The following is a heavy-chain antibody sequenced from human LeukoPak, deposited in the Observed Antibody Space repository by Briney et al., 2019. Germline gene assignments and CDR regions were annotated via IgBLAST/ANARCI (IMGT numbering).Heavy chain of an antibody. Sequence: PSETLSLTCAVYGGSFSGYYWSWIRQPPGKGLEWIGEINHSGSTNYNPSLKSRVTISVDTSKNQFSLKLSSVTAADTAVYYCARSATAADDAFDIWGQGTRVIVSS. J-gene: IGHJ3*02. CDR3: ARSATAADDAFDI. D-gene: IGHD6-13*01. CDR1: GGSFSGYY. CDR2: INHSGST. V-gene: IGHV4-34*01.